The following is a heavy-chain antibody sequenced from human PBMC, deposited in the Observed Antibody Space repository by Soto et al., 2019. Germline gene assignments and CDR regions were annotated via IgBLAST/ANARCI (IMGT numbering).Heavy chain of an antibody. D-gene: IGHD6-6*01. CDR3: ARDRPWGVYSRSSFHLDY. CDR1: GGSISSGDYY. Sequence: SETLSLTCTVSGGSISSGDYYWSWIRQPPGKGLEWIGYIYYSGSTYYNPSLKSRVTISVDTSKNQFSLKLSSVTAADTAVYYCARDRPWGVYSRSSFHLDYWGQGTLVTVSS. V-gene: IGHV4-30-4*01. J-gene: IGHJ4*02. CDR2: IYYSGST.